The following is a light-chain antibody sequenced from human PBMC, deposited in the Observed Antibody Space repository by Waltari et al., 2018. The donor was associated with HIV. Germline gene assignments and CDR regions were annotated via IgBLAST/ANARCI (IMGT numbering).Light chain of an antibody. CDR2: HAS. CDR3: QHYNSHPIT. V-gene: IGKV1-5*03. J-gene: IGKJ4*01. CDR1: QSISSW. Sequence: DIQMTQSPSTLSASVGDRVTITCRASQSISSWLVWYQQKPGKAPNLLIYHASILESGVPSRFSGSGSGTEFTLTISSLQPDDFATYYCQHYNSHPITSGGGTKVEIK.